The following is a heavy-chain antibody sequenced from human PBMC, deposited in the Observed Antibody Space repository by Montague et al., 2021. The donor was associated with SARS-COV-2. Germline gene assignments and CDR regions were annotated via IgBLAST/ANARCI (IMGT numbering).Heavy chain of an antibody. D-gene: IGHD3-10*01. V-gene: IGHV4-39*01. Sequence: SETLSFTCTVSGGSIGTTTYYWGLIRQPPGKGLEWIGSNYYSGSTYYNSSLKSRVTISLDTSKKQISLELRFVTAADTAIYYCATRGWVVIPRNYWGQGSMVTVSS. CDR1: GGSIGTTTYY. CDR2: NYYSGST. CDR3: ATRGWVVIPRNY. J-gene: IGHJ4*02.